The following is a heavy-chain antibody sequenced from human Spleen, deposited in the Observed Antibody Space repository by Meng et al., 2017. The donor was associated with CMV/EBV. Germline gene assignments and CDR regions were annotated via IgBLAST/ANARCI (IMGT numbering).Heavy chain of an antibody. CDR1: GFTFRSYA. CDR3: AKDDYSSPPLGADY. V-gene: IGHV3-23*01. Sequence: SGFTFRSYAMSWVRQAPGKGLEWVSAISGSGGSTYYADSVKGRFTISRDNSKNTLYLQMNSLRAEDTAVYYCAKDDYSSPPLGADYWGQGTLVTVSS. J-gene: IGHJ4*02. D-gene: IGHD6-13*01. CDR2: ISGSGGST.